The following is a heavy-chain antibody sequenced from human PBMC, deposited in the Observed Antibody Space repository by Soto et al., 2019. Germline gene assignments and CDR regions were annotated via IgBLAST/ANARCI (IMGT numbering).Heavy chain of an antibody. Sequence: ASVKVSCKASSYTFTSYGISWVRQAPGQGLEWMGWISAYNGNTNYAQKLQGRVTMTTDTSTSTAYMEPRSLRSDDTAVYYCARDAVAQPNWFDPWGQGTLVTVSS. D-gene: IGHD6-19*01. V-gene: IGHV1-18*04. J-gene: IGHJ5*02. CDR2: ISAYNGNT. CDR3: ARDAVAQPNWFDP. CDR1: SYTFTSYG.